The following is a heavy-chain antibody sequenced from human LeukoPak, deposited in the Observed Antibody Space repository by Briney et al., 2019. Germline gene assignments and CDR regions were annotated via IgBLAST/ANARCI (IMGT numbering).Heavy chain of an antibody. CDR2: ISSSSSTI. CDR1: GFTFSSYS. D-gene: IGHD1-1*01. V-gene: IGHV3-48*01. J-gene: IGHJ4*02. Sequence: PGGSLRLSCAASGFTFSSYSMNWVRQAPGKGLEWVSYISSSSSTICYADSVKGRFTISRDNAKNSLYLQMNSLRAEDTAVYYCARGGVETGTTGSWGQGTLVTVSS. CDR3: ARGGVETGTTGS.